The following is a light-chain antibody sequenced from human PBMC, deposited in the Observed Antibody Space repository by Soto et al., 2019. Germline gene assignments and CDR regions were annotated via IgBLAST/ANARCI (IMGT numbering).Light chain of an antibody. Sequence: QSVLTQSPSASGTPGQRVTISCSGSSSNIGSNYVYWYQQLPGTAPKLLIYKNNQWPSGIPDRFSGSKSGTSASLAISGLQSEDEADYYCAAWDDSLNDVVFGGGTQLTVL. V-gene: IGLV1-44*01. CDR3: AAWDDSLNDVV. CDR1: SSNIGSNY. CDR2: KNN. J-gene: IGLJ2*01.